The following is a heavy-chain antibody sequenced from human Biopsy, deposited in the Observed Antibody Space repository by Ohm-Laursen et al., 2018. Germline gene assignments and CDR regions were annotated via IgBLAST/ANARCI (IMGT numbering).Heavy chain of an antibody. J-gene: IGHJ6*02. V-gene: IGHV1-69*04. D-gene: IGHD3-10*01. CDR1: GDTFSRSA. Sequence: SVKVSCKASGDTFSRSAFFWVRQAPGQGLVYLGRIVPIVGITNHAQTFQGRITLTADKSTFMVYMELSRLRSDDTAIYYCARGGSGSGYYGMDVWGQGATVSVSS. CDR2: IVPIVGIT. CDR3: ARGGSGSGYYGMDV.